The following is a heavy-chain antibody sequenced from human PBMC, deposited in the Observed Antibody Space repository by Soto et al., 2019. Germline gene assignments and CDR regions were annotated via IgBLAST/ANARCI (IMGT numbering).Heavy chain of an antibody. CDR1: GFTFSSYA. J-gene: IGHJ3*02. V-gene: IGHV3-23*01. CDR2: ISGSGGST. D-gene: IGHD3-9*01. CDR3: AKGDYDILTGYPAAYPDI. Sequence: GGSLRLSCAASGFTFSSYAMSWVRQAPGKGLEWVSAISGSGGSTYYADSVKGRFTISRDNSKNTLYLQMNSLRAEETAVYYCAKGDYDILTGYPAAYPDIWGQGTMVTVSS.